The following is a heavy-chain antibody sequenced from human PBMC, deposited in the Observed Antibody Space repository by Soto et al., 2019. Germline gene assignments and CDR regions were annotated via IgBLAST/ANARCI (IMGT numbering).Heavy chain of an antibody. Sequence: EAQLAESGGGLVQPGGSLRLSCAASGFTFSSHWMHWVRQAPGQGPEGVARVNEDGSGGDYAESVKGRFTISRDNAKTTLYLEMNSLRVEDTAVYYCARPRSKSSSGFDIWGQGTMVTVSS. J-gene: IGHJ3*02. D-gene: IGHD6-6*01. V-gene: IGHV3-74*01. CDR3: ARPRSKSSSGFDI. CDR1: GFTFSSHW. CDR2: VNEDGSGG.